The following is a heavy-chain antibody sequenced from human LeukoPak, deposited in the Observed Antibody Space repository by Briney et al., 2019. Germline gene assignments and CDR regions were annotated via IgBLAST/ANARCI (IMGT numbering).Heavy chain of an antibody. CDR3: ARDSGNYIGY. Sequence: GGSLRLSCTASGFTFSHFSMNWVRLAPGKGLQWVSFTSGSSKTIYYGDPVKGRFTISRDNAKNSLYLQMNGLRDEDAALYFCARDSGNYIGYWGQGTQVVVSS. CDR1: GFTFSHFS. D-gene: IGHD2/OR15-2a*01. V-gene: IGHV3-48*02. J-gene: IGHJ4*01. CDR2: TSGSSKTI.